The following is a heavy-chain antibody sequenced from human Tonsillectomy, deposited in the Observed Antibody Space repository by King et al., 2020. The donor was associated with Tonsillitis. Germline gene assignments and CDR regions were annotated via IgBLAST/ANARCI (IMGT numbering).Heavy chain of an antibody. V-gene: IGHV3-7*03. D-gene: IGHD1-14*01. CDR1: GFTFGNYW. CDR2: MNEDGSIK. Sequence: QLVQSGGGLVQPGESLRLSCAASGFTFGNYWMTWVRQAPGKGLEWVANMNEDGSIKYYVDSVRGRFSISRDNAKNSLYLQMNSLRAEDTALYYCARGDRNPGDYWGQGTLVTVSS. CDR3: ARGDRNPGDY. J-gene: IGHJ4*02.